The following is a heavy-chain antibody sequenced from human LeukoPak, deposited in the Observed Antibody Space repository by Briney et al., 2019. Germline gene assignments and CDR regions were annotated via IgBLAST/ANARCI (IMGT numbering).Heavy chain of an antibody. CDR2: IYKSGST. D-gene: IGHD3-22*01. Sequence: SETLSLTCTVSGGSIGWDYWSWIRQSAGKGLEWIGRIYKSGSTNYNPSFRSRVTMSVDTSKNQFSLNVTSVTAAGTAVYYCAREEYFQDSNGYSYYFHSWGQGSLVTVSS. CDR1: GGSIGWDY. J-gene: IGHJ4*02. V-gene: IGHV4-4*07. CDR3: AREEYFQDSNGYSYYFHS.